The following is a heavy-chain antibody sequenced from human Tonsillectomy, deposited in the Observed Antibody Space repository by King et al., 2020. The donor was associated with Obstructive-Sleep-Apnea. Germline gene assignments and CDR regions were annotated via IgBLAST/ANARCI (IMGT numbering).Heavy chain of an antibody. CDR2: ISGSCGST. CDR3: AKDQSPLYSSSWEDAFDI. V-gene: IGHV3-23*04. Sequence: EVQLVESGGGLVQPGGSLRLSCAASGFTFSSYAMSWVRQAPGNGLEWVSAISGSCGSTYYADSLKGRFTISRDNSKNTLYLQMNSLRAEDTAVYYCAKDQSPLYSSSWEDAFDIWGKGKMVTVSS. J-gene: IGHJ3*02. CDR1: GFTFSSYA. D-gene: IGHD6-13*01.